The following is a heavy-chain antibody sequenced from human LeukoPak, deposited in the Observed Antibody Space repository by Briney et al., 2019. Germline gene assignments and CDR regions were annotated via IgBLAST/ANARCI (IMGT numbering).Heavy chain of an antibody. Sequence: GGSLRLSCAASGFTFSSYGMHWVRQAPGEGLEWVAVISYDGSNKYYADSVKGRFTISRDNSKNTLYLQMNSLRAEDTAVYYCAKGYPIVVVPAGGFDYWGQGTLVTVSS. CDR2: ISYDGSNK. V-gene: IGHV3-30*18. CDR1: GFTFSSYG. J-gene: IGHJ4*02. CDR3: AKGYPIVVVPAGGFDY. D-gene: IGHD2-2*01.